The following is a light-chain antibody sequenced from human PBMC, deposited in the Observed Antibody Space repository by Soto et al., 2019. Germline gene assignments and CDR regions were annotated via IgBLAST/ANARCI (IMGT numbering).Light chain of an antibody. Sequence: QSVLTQPPSVSAAPRPKVTISCSGSRSNVGINYVAWYQQLPGAAPKLLIDDTNKRPSGIPDRFSGSKSGTSATLDITGLQTGDAADYYCVTWDNPRTAVVFGGGTKLTV. CDR1: RSNVGINY. CDR3: VTWDNPRTAVV. J-gene: IGLJ2*01. CDR2: DTN. V-gene: IGLV1-51*01.